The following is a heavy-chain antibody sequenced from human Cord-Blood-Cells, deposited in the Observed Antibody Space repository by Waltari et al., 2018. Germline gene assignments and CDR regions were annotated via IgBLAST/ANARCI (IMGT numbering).Heavy chain of an antibody. D-gene: IGHD4-17*01. CDR2: INHSGST. Sequence: QVQLQQWGAGLLKPSETLSLTCAVYGGSFGGYYWSWIRQPPGKGLEWIGEINHSGSTNYNPSLKSRVTISVDTSKNQFSLKLSSVTAADTAVYYCARRGDGDYRYYFDYWGQGTLVTVSS. J-gene: IGHJ4*02. V-gene: IGHV4-34*01. CDR3: ARRGDGDYRYYFDY. CDR1: GGSFGGYY.